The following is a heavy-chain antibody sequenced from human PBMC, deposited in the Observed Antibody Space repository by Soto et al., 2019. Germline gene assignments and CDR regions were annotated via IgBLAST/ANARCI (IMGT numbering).Heavy chain of an antibody. Sequence: PSETLSLTCTVSGASISSGRSYWSWIRQHPGKGLEWIGYMFYSGSTYYHPSLKSRVNISADTSKNQFSLRLTSVTPADTAVYYCERDNGYGNFDSWGQGNLVTVSS. D-gene: IGHD5-18*01. CDR3: ERDNGYGNFDS. CDR2: MFYSGST. V-gene: IGHV4-31*03. CDR1: GASISSGRSY. J-gene: IGHJ4*02.